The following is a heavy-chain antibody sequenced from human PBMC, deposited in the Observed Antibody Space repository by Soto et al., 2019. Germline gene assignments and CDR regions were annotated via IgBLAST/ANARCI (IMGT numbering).Heavy chain of an antibody. CDR3: ARIRHSSSWYLVYGMDV. D-gene: IGHD6-13*01. Sequence: SGPTLVNPTQTLTLTCTFSGFSLSTSGVGVGWIRQPPGKALEWLALIYWDDDKRYSPSLKSRLTITKDTSKNQVVLTMTNMDPVDTATYYCARIRHSSSWYLVYGMDVWGQGTTVTVSS. CDR2: IYWDDDK. CDR1: GFSLSTSGVG. V-gene: IGHV2-5*02. J-gene: IGHJ6*02.